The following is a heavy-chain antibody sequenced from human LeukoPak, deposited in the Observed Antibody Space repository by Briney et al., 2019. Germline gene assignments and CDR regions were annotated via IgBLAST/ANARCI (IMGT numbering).Heavy chain of an antibody. D-gene: IGHD2-2*01. J-gene: IGHJ3*02. V-gene: IGHV4-59*01. CDR1: GGSISSYY. Sequence: SETLSLTCTVSGGSISSYYWSWIRRPPGKGLEWIGYIYYSGSTNYNPSLKRRVTISVDTSKNQFSLKLSSVTAADTAVYYCARAKVPYCSSTSCYRLGAFDIWGQGTMVTVSS. CDR3: ARAKVPYCSSTSCYRLGAFDI. CDR2: IYYSGST.